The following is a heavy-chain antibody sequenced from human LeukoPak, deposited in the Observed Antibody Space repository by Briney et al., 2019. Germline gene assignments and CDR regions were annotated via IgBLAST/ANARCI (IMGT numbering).Heavy chain of an antibody. CDR3: ARDRYIAVAGTNWFDP. CDR1: GGSISGSSYY. Sequence: SETLSLTCTVSGGSISGSSYYWGWIRQPPGKGLEWIGSIYYSGSTYYNPSLKSRVTISVDTSKNQFSLKLSSVTAADTAVYYCARDRYIAVAGTNWFDPWGQGTLVTVSS. V-gene: IGHV4-39*07. J-gene: IGHJ5*02. D-gene: IGHD6-19*01. CDR2: IYYSGST.